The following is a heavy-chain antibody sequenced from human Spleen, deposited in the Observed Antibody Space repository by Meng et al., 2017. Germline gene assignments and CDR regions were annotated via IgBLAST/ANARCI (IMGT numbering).Heavy chain of an antibody. J-gene: IGHJ5*02. CDR3: ARGGFNDYGDYVGWFDP. CDR1: GASFSSSNYY. CDR2: IYSIGST. D-gene: IGHD4-17*01. V-gene: IGHV4-61*02. Sequence: QVQRLESGPGLLKLSQPLPLTCPASGASFSSSNYYWTWIRQPAGKGLEWIGRIYSIGSTNDNPSLKSRVTISVDTSKNQFSLKLSSVTAADTAVYYCARGGFNDYGDYVGWFDPWGQGTLVTVSS.